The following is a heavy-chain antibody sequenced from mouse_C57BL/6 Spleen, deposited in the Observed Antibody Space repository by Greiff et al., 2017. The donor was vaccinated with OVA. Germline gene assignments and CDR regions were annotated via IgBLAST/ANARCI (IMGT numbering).Heavy chain of an antibody. V-gene: IGHV1-52*01. CDR2: IDPSDSET. CDR1: GYTFTSYW. CDR3: ERDYGNYDWYFDV. J-gene: IGHJ1*03. Sequence: QVQLQQPGAELVRPGSSVKLSCKASGYTFTSYWMHWVKQRPIQGLEWIGNIDPSDSETHYNQKFKDKATLTVDKSSSTAYMQLSSLTSEDSAVYYCERDYGNYDWYFDVWGTGTTVTVSS. D-gene: IGHD2-1*01.